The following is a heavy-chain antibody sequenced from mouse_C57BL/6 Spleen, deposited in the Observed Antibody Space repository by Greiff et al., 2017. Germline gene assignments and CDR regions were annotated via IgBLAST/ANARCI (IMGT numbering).Heavy chain of an antibody. CDR1: GYSFTGYY. CDR3: AAPHWYFDV. J-gene: IGHJ1*03. Sequence: EVQLQQSGPELVKPGASVKISCKASGYSFTGYYMNWVKQSPEKSLEWIGEINPSTGGTTYNQKFKAKATLTVDKSSSTAYMQRQSLTSEDSAVYYCAAPHWYFDVWGTGTTVTVSS. V-gene: IGHV1-42*01. CDR2: INPSTGGT.